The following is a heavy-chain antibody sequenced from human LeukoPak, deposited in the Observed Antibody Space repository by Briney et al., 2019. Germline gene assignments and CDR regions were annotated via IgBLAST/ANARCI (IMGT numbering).Heavy chain of an antibody. Sequence: SETLSLTCTVSGGSISSGGHYWNWIRQPPGKGLELIGYLFHSGSSYYNPSLKSRVPISVDRSKTQFSLSLSSVTGADTAVYYCARERVEMATNYFDNWGQGALVTASS. CDR1: GGSISSGGHY. CDR3: ARERVEMATNYFDN. D-gene: IGHD5-24*01. J-gene: IGHJ4*02. V-gene: IGHV4-30-2*01. CDR2: LFHSGSS.